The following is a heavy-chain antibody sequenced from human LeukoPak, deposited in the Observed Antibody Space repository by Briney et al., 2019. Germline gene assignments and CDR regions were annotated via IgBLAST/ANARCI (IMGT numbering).Heavy chain of an antibody. Sequence: GGSLTLSCAASGFSFSTYGFHWVRQAPGKGLEWVAFVRYDGSDKYYADSVKGRFTISRDSSMNAVYLQMNSLGREDTAVYYCARDYNWGFDYWGRGALVTVSS. CDR1: GFSFSTYG. CDR2: VRYDGSDK. J-gene: IGHJ4*02. V-gene: IGHV3-30*02. D-gene: IGHD1-20*01. CDR3: ARDYNWGFDY.